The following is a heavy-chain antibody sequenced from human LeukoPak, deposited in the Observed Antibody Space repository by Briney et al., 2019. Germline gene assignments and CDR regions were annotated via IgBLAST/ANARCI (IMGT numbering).Heavy chain of an antibody. D-gene: IGHD3-10*01. J-gene: IGHJ5*02. V-gene: IGHV4-39*07. Sequence: SETLSLTCTVSGGSISSSSYYWGWIRQPPGKGLEWIGSIYYSGSTYYNPSLKSRVTISVYTSKNQFSLKLSSVTAADTAVYYCARDALKVYYGRDNWFDPWGQGTLVTVSS. CDR2: IYYSGST. CDR1: GGSISSSSYY. CDR3: ARDALKVYYGRDNWFDP.